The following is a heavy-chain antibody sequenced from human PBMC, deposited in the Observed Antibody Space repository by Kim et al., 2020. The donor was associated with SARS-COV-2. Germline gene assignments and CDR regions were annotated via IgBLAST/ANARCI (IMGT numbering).Heavy chain of an antibody. J-gene: IGHJ4*02. CDR2: ISSSGSTI. CDR1: GFTFSSYE. D-gene: IGHD3-3*01. Sequence: GGSLRLSCAASGFTFSSYEMNWVRQAPGKGLEWVSYISSSGSTIYYADSVKGRFTISRDNAKNSLYLQMNSLRAEDTAVYYCARVGSGVVDIARLDYWGQGTLVTVSS. CDR3: ARVGSGVVDIARLDY. V-gene: IGHV3-48*03.